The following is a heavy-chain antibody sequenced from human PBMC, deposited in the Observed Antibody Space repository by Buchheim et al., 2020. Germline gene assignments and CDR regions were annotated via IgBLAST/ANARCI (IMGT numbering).Heavy chain of an antibody. V-gene: IGHV4-34*01. Sequence: QVQLQQWGAGLLKPSETLSLTCAVYGGSFSGYYWSWIRQPPGKGLEWIGEINHSGSTNYNPSLKGRVTISVDTSKNNVSLKLSSVTAADTAVYYCARAFEFGRYASWGQGTL. D-gene: IGHD3-16*01. J-gene: IGHJ5*02. CDR2: INHSGST. CDR3: ARAFEFGRYAS. CDR1: GGSFSGYY.